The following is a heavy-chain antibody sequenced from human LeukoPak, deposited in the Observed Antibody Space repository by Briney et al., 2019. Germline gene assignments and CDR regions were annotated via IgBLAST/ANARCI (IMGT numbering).Heavy chain of an antibody. CDR1: GFTFDDYA. Sequence: GRSLRLSCAASGFTFDDYAMHWVRQAPGKGLEWVSGISWNSGSMGYADSVKGRFTISRDNAKNSLYLQMNSLRAEDMALYYCAKDAGGEWLGAYWYFDLWGRGTLVTVSS. V-gene: IGHV3-9*03. D-gene: IGHD6-19*01. CDR2: ISWNSGSM. J-gene: IGHJ2*01. CDR3: AKDAGGEWLGAYWYFDL.